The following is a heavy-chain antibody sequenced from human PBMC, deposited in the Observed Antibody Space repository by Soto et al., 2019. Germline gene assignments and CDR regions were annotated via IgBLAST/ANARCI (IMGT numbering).Heavy chain of an antibody. CDR3: ATETVTTTGWWFDP. CDR2: ISHSGSS. V-gene: IGHV4-34*01. Sequence: QVQLQQWGAGLLKASETLSLTCAVYGGSFSGYYWSWIRQPPGKGLEWIGKISHSGSSNYNPSLKSRGTISIDTSNNQFSLKLSSVTAADTAVYYCATETVTTTGWWFDPWGKGTLVTVSS. J-gene: IGHJ5*02. D-gene: IGHD4-17*01. CDR1: GGSFSGYY.